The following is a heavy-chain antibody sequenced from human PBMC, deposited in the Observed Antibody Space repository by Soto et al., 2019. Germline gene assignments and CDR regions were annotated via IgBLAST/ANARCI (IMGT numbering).Heavy chain of an antibody. J-gene: IGHJ6*03. Sequence: GGSLRLSCAASGFTFSSYSMNWVRQAPGKGLEWVSYISSSSSTIYYADSVKGRFTISRDNAKNSLYLQMNSLRAEDTAVYYCARDLSNYAFMDVWGKGTTVTVSS. V-gene: IGHV3-48*01. CDR1: GFTFSSYS. CDR3: ARDLSNYAFMDV. CDR2: ISSSSSTI. D-gene: IGHD4-4*01.